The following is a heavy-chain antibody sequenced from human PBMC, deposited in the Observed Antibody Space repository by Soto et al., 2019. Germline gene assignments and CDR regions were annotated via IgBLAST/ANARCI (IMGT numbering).Heavy chain of an antibody. CDR3: ARIGDYYGSGSYYNDWFDP. V-gene: IGHV4-59*01. D-gene: IGHD3-10*01. CDR1: GGSISSYY. J-gene: IGHJ5*02. Sequence: SETLSLTCTVSGGSISSYYWSWIRQPPGKGLEWIGYIYYSGSTNYNPSLKSRVTISVDTSKNQCSLKLSSVTAADTAVYYCARIGDYYGSGSYYNDWFDPWGQGTLVTVSS. CDR2: IYYSGST.